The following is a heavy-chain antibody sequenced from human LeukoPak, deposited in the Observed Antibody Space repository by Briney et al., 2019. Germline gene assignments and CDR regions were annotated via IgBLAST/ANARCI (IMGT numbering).Heavy chain of an antibody. CDR3: AKDPSPSRHYDSSGYYDY. CDR2: ISGSGGGA. CDR1: GFTFSSYA. D-gene: IGHD3-22*01. Sequence: GGSLRLSCAASGFTFSSYAMSWVRQAPGNGLEWVSAISGSGGGAYYADSEKGRFSISRDKSKNTLYLQMNSLRAEDTARYYCAKDPSPSRHYDSSGYYDYWGQGTLVTVSS. J-gene: IGHJ4*02. V-gene: IGHV3-23*01.